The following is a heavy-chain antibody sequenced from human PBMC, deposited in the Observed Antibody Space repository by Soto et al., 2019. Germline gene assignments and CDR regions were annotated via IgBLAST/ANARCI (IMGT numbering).Heavy chain of an antibody. J-gene: IGHJ4*02. CDR3: ARVGRLVDF. CDR2: IYYSGNT. V-gene: IGHV4-61*01. D-gene: IGHD6-6*01. CDR1: GGSVSSSSYY. Sequence: SSETLSLTCDVSGGSVSSSSYYWSWIRQPPGKGLEWIGYIYYSGNTKYNPSLKSRVTISVDTSKSQFSLKVSSVTAADTAVYYCARVGRLVDFWGQGTLVTVSS.